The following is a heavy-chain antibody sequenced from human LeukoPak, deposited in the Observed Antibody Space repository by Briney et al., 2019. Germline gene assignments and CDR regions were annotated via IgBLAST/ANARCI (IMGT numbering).Heavy chain of an antibody. Sequence: SVKVSCKASGGTFSSYAISWVRQAPGQGLEWMGGIIPILGIGNYAQKFQGRVTITADKSTSTAYMELSSLRSEDTAVYYCARATNYYDSSGYYPDYWGQGTLVTVSS. CDR2: IIPILGIG. CDR1: GGTFSSYA. V-gene: IGHV1-69*10. D-gene: IGHD3-22*01. CDR3: ARATNYYDSSGYYPDY. J-gene: IGHJ4*02.